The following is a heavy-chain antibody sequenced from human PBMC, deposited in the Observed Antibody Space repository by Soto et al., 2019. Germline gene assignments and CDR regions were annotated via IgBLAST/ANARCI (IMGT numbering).Heavy chain of an antibody. CDR3: AKSTYCSSTSCPDPYYYYMDV. V-gene: IGHV4-59*01. D-gene: IGHD2-2*01. J-gene: IGHJ6*03. Sequence: PSETLPLTCTVSGGSISSYYWSWIRQPPGKGLEWIGYIYYSGSTNYNPSLKSRVTISVDTSKNQFSLKLSSVTAADTAVYYCAKSTYCSSTSCPDPYYYYMDVWGKGTTVTVSS. CDR1: GGSISSYY. CDR2: IYYSGST.